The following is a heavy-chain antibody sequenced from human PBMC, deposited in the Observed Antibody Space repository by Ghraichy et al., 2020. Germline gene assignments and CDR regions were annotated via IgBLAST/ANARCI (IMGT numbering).Heavy chain of an antibody. CDR1: GFTFSSYA. CDR3: ARDKDYGDYPIFDY. V-gene: IGHV3-30*04. J-gene: IGHJ4*02. CDR2: ISYDGSNK. Sequence: GESLNISCAASGFTFSSYAMHWVRQAPGKELEWVAVISYDGSNKYYVDSVKGRFTISRDNSKNTLYLQMNSLRAEDTAVYYCARDKDYGDYPIFDYWGQGTLVTVSS. D-gene: IGHD4-17*01.